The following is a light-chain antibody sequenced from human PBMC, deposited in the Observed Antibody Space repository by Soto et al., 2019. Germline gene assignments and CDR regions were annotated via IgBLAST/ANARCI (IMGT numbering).Light chain of an antibody. V-gene: IGLV2-14*03. CDR2: GVS. CDR3: MSYIASTSTHWV. CDR1: SIDVGHPYNY. Sequence: QSVLTQPASVSGSPGQSITISCTGTSIDVGHPYNYVSWYQQYPGKPPKLLILGVSNRHSGISGRFSGSKSGNTASLTISGLQPEDEADYYCMSYIASTSTHWVLGGGTKVTVL. J-gene: IGLJ3*02.